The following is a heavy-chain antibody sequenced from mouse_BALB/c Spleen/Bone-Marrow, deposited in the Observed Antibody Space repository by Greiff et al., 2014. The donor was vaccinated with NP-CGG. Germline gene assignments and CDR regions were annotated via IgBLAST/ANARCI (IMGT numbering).Heavy chain of an antibody. V-gene: IGHV5-6*01. J-gene: IGHJ4*01. CDR1: GFTFSSYG. CDR2: ISSGGSNT. Sequence: EVQLQQSGGDLVKPGGSLKLSCAASGFTFSSYGMSWGRQTPDKRLEWVATISSGGSNTYYPDSVKGRFTISRDNAKNTLYLQMSSLKSEDTAIYYCARHQRYYAIDYWGQGTSVTVSS. CDR3: ARHQRYYAIDY.